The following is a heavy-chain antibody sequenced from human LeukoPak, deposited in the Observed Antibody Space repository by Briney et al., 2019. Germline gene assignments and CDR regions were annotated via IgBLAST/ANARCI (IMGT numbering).Heavy chain of an antibody. CDR2: ISYDESNE. D-gene: IGHD6-19*01. CDR1: GFTFSTYG. CDR3: AKDREVAGTFLPDY. V-gene: IGHV3-30*18. J-gene: IGHJ4*02. Sequence: GRSLRLSCAASGFTFSTYGMHWVRQAPGMGLEWVALISYDESNEYHADSVKGRFSVSRDNSKNTLYLQMNSLRAEDTAVYYCAKDREVAGTFLPDYWGQGALVTVSS.